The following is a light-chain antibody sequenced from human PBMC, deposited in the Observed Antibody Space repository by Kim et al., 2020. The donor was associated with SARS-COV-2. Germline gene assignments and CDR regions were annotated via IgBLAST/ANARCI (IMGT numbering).Light chain of an antibody. V-gene: IGLV3-1*01. CDR1: KLGDKY. CDR2: QDT. Sequence: SYELTQPPSVSVSPGQTASITCSGDKLGDKYACWYQQKPGQSPVLVIYQDTKRPSGIPERFSGSNSGNTATLTISGTQTMTEADYYCQASDSSTYV. J-gene: IGLJ1*01. CDR3: QASDSSTYV.